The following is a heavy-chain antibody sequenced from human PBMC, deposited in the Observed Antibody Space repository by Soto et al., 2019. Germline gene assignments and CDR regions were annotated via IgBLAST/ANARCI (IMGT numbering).Heavy chain of an antibody. V-gene: IGHV4-39*01. CDR2: IYYSGST. CDR3: ARHIAAAVYYFDY. Sequence: PSETLSLTCTVSGGSISSSSYYWGWIRQPPGKGLEWIGSIYYSGSTYYNPSLKSRVTISVDTSKNQFSLKLSSVTAADTAVYYCARHIAAAVYYFDYWGQGTMVTFSS. J-gene: IGHJ4*02. CDR1: GGSISSSSYY. D-gene: IGHD6-13*01.